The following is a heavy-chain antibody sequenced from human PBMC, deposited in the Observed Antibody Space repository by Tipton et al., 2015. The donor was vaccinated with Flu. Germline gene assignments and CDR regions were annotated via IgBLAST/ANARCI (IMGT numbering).Heavy chain of an antibody. CDR3: ARGSYDFWSGYRYYFDY. D-gene: IGHD3-3*01. CDR1: GYTFTSYY. Sequence: QLVQSGAEVKKPGASVKVSCKASGYTFTSYYMHWVRQAPGQGLEWMGIINPSGGSTSYAQKFQGRVTMTRDTSTSTVYMELSSLRSEDTAVYYCARGSYDFWSGYRYYFDYWGQGTLVTVSS. V-gene: IGHV1-46*01. CDR2: INPSGGST. J-gene: IGHJ4*02.